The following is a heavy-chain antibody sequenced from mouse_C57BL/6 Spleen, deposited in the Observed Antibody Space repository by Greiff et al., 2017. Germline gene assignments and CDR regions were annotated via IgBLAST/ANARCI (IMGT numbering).Heavy chain of an antibody. CDR2: ISSGGSYT. J-gene: IGHJ4*01. D-gene: IGHD2-4*01. Sequence: EVQVVESGGDLVKPGGSLKLSCAASGFTFSSYGMSWVRQTPDKRLEWVATISSGGSYTYYPDSVKGRFTISRDNAKNTLYLQMSSLKSEDTAMYYCARRDYDYDRGDYYAMDYWGQGTSVTVSS. V-gene: IGHV5-6*01. CDR3: ARRDYDYDRGDYYAMDY. CDR1: GFTFSSYG.